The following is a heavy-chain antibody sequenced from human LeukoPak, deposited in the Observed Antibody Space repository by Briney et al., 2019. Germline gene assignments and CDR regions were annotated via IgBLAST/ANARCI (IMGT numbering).Heavy chain of an antibody. CDR2: ISYDGSNK. CDR1: GFTFSSYG. Sequence: QPGGSLRLSCAASGFTFSSYGMHWVRQAPGKGLEWVAVISYDGSNKYYADSVKGRSTISRDNSKNTLYLQMNSLRAEDTAVYYCARDPRLQIVVVPAFNLFFDYWGQGTLVTVSS. V-gene: IGHV3-30*03. J-gene: IGHJ4*02. D-gene: IGHD2-2*01. CDR3: ARDPRLQIVVVPAFNLFFDY.